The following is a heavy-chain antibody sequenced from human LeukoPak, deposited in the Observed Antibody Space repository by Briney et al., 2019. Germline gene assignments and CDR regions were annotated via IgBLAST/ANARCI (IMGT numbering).Heavy chain of an antibody. V-gene: IGHV1-2*02. CDR1: GYTFTGYY. J-gene: IGHJ4*02. CDR3: AGQKDPRPIDY. CDR2: INPNSGGT. Sequence: ASVKVSCKASGYTFTGYYMHWVRQAPGQGLEWMGWINPNSGGTNYAQKFQGRVTMTRDASISTAYMELSELRSDDTAVYYCAGQKDPRPIDYWGQGTLITVSS.